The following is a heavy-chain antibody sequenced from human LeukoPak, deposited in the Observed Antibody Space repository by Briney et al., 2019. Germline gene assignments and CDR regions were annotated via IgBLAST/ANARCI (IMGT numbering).Heavy chain of an antibody. CDR2: IKEDGNEK. J-gene: IGHJ4*02. D-gene: IGHD3-3*01. CDR1: GFTFSNYW. CDR3: ARDRNTDFWSGYYTNYFDY. Sequence: GGSLRLSCAASGFTFSNYWMSWVRQAPGKGLEWVASIKEDGNEKFHVDSVKGRFTISRDNAKNSLFLQMNSLRAEDTAVYYCARDRNTDFWSGYYTNYFDYWGQGTLVTVSS. V-gene: IGHV3-7*01.